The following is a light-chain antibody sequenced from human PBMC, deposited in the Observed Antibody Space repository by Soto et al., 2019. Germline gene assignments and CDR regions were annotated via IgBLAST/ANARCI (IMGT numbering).Light chain of an antibody. Sequence: QSVLTQSASVSGSPGQSITISCTGTSSDIGGYNYVSWYQQHPDKAPKLMIFEVSNRPSGVSNLFSGSKSGNTASLTISGLLPEEAADYCCSSYATSSNVAFGGGTKLTVL. CDR3: SSYATSSNVA. J-gene: IGLJ2*01. CDR2: EVS. V-gene: IGLV2-14*01. CDR1: SSDIGGYNY.